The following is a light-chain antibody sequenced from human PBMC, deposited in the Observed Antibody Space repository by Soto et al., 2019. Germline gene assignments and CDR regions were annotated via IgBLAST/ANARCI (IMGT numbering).Light chain of an antibody. CDR2: AAS. CDR3: QKYNSALFT. V-gene: IGKV1-27*01. J-gene: IGKJ3*01. Sequence: DIQMTQSPSSLSASVGDRVTITCRASQGISNYLAWYQQKPGKVPKLLIYAASTLQSGVPSRFSVSGSGTDFTLTISSLLPEDVATYYCQKYNSALFTFGPGTKVDIK. CDR1: QGISNY.